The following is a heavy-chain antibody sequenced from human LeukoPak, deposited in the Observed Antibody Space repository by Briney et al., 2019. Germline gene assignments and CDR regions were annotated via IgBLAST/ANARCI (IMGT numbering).Heavy chain of an antibody. CDR2: IKQDGSEK. CDR3: ARVGATYYYDSSGYRSVYFDY. Sequence: GGSLRLSCAASGFTFSSYWMSWVRQAPGKGLEWVASIKQDGSEKYYVDSVKGRFTISRDNAKNSLYLQMNSLRAEDTAVYYCARVGATYYYDSSGYRSVYFDYWGQGTLVTVSS. D-gene: IGHD3-22*01. V-gene: IGHV3-7*01. J-gene: IGHJ4*02. CDR1: GFTFSSYW.